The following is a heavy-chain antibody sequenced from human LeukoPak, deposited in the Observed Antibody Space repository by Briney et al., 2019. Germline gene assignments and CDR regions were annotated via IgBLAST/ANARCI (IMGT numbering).Heavy chain of an antibody. V-gene: IGHV4-39*01. D-gene: IGHD2-2*01. J-gene: IGHJ6*02. Sequence: SETLSLTCTVSGGSISSNSNYWGWIRQPPGKGLEWIGSIYYTGSTYDNPSLKSRVTISVDTSKNQFSLRLTSVTAADTAVYYCARLYCSSTTCYYHYHYYDMDVWGQGTTVTVSS. CDR2: IYYTGST. CDR1: GGSISSNSNY. CDR3: ARLYCSSTTCYYHYHYYDMDV.